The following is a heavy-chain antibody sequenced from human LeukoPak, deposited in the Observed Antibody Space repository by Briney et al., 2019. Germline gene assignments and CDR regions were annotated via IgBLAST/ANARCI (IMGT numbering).Heavy chain of an antibody. CDR3: ARDFHYYGSGSLWDY. D-gene: IGHD3-10*01. CDR1: GYTFSSYG. Sequence: ASVKVSCKTSGYTFSSYGITWVRQAPGQGLEWKGWISAYNGGTKYEQKLQGRVTMTTDTSTNTAYLELTSLSSDDTAMYYCARDFHYYGSGSLWDYWGQGTLVTVSS. V-gene: IGHV1-18*01. J-gene: IGHJ4*02. CDR2: ISAYNGGT.